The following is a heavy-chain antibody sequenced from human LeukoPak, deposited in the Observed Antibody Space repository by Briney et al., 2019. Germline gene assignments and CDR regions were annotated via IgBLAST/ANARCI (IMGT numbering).Heavy chain of an antibody. CDR2: IYYSGST. CDR1: GGSISSYY. Sequence: PSETLSLTCTVSGGSISSYYWSWIRQPPGKGPEWIGYIYYSGSTNYNPSLKSRVTISVDTSKNQFSLKLSSVTAADTAVYYCARHQGGSYQLPGFDYWGQGTLVTVSS. J-gene: IGHJ4*02. V-gene: IGHV4-59*08. CDR3: ARHQGGSYQLPGFDY. D-gene: IGHD1-26*01.